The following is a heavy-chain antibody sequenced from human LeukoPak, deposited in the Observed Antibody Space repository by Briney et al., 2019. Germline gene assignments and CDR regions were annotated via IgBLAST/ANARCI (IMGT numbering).Heavy chain of an antibody. D-gene: IGHD3-16*01. J-gene: IGHJ5*02. CDR3: GRGQGRGIPT. CDR2: INHSGST. Sequence: SETLSLTCAVYGGSFSGYYWSWIRQPPGKGLEWIGEINHSGSTNYNPSLKSRVTISVDTSKNQFSLKLSSVTAADTAVYYCGRGQGRGIPTWGKETLAPSPQ. V-gene: IGHV4-34*01. CDR1: GGSFSGYY.